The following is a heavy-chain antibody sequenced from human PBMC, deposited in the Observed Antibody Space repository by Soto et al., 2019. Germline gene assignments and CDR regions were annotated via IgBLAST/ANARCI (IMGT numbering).Heavy chain of an antibody. CDR1: GGSISSYY. J-gene: IGHJ4*02. Sequence: SENLSLTCTVSGGSISSYYWSWIRQPPGKGLEWIGYIYYSGSTNYNPSLKSRVTISVDTSKNQFSLKLSSVTAADTAVYYCARDRGFSVTTGDYFDYRGQGTLGTVSS. CDR3: ARDRGFSVTTGDYFDY. V-gene: IGHV4-59*01. D-gene: IGHD4-17*01. CDR2: IYYSGST.